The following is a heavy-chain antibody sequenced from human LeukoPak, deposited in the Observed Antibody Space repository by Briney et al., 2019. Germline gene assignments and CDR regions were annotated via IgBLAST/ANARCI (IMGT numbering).Heavy chain of an antibody. J-gene: IGHJ4*02. D-gene: IGHD3-22*01. CDR1: GFTFGDYA. Sequence: QSGGSLRLSCTASGFTFGDYAMSWVRQAPGKGREGVGFIRSKDYGGTTEYAASVKGRFTISRDDSKSIAYLQMNSLKTEDTAVYYCTREGTSGYFHYFDYWGQGTLVTVSS. V-gene: IGHV3-49*04. CDR2: IRSKDYGGTT. CDR3: TREGTSGYFHYFDY.